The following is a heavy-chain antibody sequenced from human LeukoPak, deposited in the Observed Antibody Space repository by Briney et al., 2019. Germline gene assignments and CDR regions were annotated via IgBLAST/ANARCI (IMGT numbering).Heavy chain of an antibody. J-gene: IGHJ4*02. CDR3: AKGMSATSGYLELEY. CDR1: GFTFSSYA. CDR2: ISGSGGNT. Sequence: GGSLRLSCAASGFTFSSYAMSWVRQSPGKGLEWVSSISGSGGNTYSADSVKGRCTISRDNSKKTLYLQMNSLRAEDTAVYYCAKGMSATSGYLELEYWGQGTLVTVSS. D-gene: IGHD3-22*01. V-gene: IGHV3-23*01.